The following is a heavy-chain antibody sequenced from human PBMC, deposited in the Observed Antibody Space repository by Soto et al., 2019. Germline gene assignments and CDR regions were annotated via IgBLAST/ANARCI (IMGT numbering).Heavy chain of an antibody. CDR1: GGSISSSSYY. Sequence: PSETLSLTCTVSGGSISSSSYYWVWIRQPPGKGLEWIGSIYYSGSTYYNPSLKSRVTISVDTSKNQFSLKLSSVTAADTAVYYCARSLPLDWYFDYWGQGTLVTVSS. CDR2: IYYSGST. D-gene: IGHD3-9*01. V-gene: IGHV4-39*01. CDR3: ARSLPLDWYFDY. J-gene: IGHJ4*02.